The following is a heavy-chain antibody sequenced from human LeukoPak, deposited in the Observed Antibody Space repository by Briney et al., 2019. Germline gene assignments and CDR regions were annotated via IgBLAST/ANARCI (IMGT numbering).Heavy chain of an antibody. CDR1: GGSFSGYY. CDR2: INHSGST. D-gene: IGHD3-10*01. J-gene: IGHJ4*02. CDR3: ARGGHMVRGASHDY. V-gene: IGHV4-34*01. Sequence: SETLSLTCAVYGGSFSGYYWSWIRQPPGKGLEWIGEINHSGSTNYNPSLKSRVTISVDTSKNQFSLKLSSVTAADTAVYYCARGGHMVRGASHDYWGQGTLVTVSS.